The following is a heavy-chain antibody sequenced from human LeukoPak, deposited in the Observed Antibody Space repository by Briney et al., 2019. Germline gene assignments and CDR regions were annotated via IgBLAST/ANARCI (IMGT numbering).Heavy chain of an antibody. V-gene: IGHV4-59*08. J-gene: IGHJ4*02. D-gene: IGHD1-1*01. Sequence: SETLSLTCAVSGGSISTYICSWIRQPPGKGLEWIGYIYYSGSTNYNPSLKSRVTISVDTSKNQFSLKLSSVTAADTSMYYWARQGGANLFDYWGQGILVTVSS. CDR1: GGSISTYI. CDR2: IYYSGST. CDR3: ARQGGANLFDY.